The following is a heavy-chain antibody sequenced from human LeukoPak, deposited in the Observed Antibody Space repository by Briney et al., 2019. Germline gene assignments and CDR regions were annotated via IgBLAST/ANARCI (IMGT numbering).Heavy chain of an antibody. CDR1: GFTFSSYA. CDR2: INHSGST. D-gene: IGHD6-19*01. CDR3: ARGLNSSGSFPFDY. J-gene: IGHJ4*02. V-gene: IGHV4-34*01. Sequence: PGGSLRLSCAASGFTFSSYAMSWIRQPPGKGLEWIGEINHSGSTNYNPSLKSRVTISVDTSKNQFSLKLSSVTAADTAVYYCARGLNSSGSFPFDYWGQGTLVTVSS.